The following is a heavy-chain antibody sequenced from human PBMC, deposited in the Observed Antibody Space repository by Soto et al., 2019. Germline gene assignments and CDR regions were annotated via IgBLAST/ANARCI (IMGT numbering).Heavy chain of an antibody. CDR2: ISYDGNKK. Sequence: GGSLRLSCAASGFTFSSYGMHWVRQAPGKGLEWVAIISYDGNKKYYADSVKGRFTISRDNSKNTLYLQMNSLRAEDTAIYFCAKDTGDCSRTNCNPGNNWFDPWGQGTLVTVSS. J-gene: IGHJ5*02. D-gene: IGHD2-2*01. V-gene: IGHV3-30*18. CDR3: AKDTGDCSRTNCNPGNNWFDP. CDR1: GFTFSSYG.